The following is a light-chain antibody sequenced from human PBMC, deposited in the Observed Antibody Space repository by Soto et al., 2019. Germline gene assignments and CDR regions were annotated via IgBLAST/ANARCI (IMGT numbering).Light chain of an antibody. Sequence: QCVLTQPPSASGSPGQSVTISCTGTSSDVGGHNFVSWYQQHPGKAPKFLIYEVTKRPSGVPDRFSGSKSGITASLTVSGLQADDEAYYYCSAYAGNNNPVIFGGGTKLTVL. V-gene: IGLV2-8*01. CDR1: SSDVGGHNF. J-gene: IGLJ2*01. CDR3: SAYAGNNNPVI. CDR2: EVT.